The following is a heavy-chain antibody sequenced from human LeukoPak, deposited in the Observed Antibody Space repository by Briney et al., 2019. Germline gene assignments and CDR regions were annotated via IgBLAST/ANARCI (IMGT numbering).Heavy chain of an antibody. D-gene: IGHD2-2*01. J-gene: IGHJ5*02. V-gene: IGHV3-30*02. CDR2: IRYDGTNK. Sequence: PGGSLRLSCAASGFTFSNFGMHWVRQAPGKGLEWVALIRYDGTNKYYADSVKGRFTISRDNSNNTLYLQMNNLRAEDTAVYYCAKLSSSWFDPWGQGTLVTVSS. CDR1: GFTFSNFG. CDR3: AKLSSSWFDP.